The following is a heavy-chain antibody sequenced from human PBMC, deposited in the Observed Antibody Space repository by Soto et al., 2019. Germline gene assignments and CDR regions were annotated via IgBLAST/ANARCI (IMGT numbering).Heavy chain of an antibody. D-gene: IGHD5-12*01. CDR2: ISYDGSNK. J-gene: IGHJ4*02. Sequence: GGSLRLSCAASGFTFSSYAMHWVRQAPGKGLEWVAVISYDGSNKYYADSVKGRFTISRDNSKNTLYLQMNSLRAEDTAVYYCARETPGLIRDGYNQELDYWGQGTLVTVSS. V-gene: IGHV3-30-3*01. CDR1: GFTFSSYA. CDR3: ARETPGLIRDGYNQELDY.